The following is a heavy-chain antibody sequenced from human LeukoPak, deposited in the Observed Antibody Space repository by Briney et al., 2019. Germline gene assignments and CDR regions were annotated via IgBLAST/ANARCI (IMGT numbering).Heavy chain of an antibody. D-gene: IGHD2-2*01. CDR3: ARTVVVPPFYYYYGMDV. CDR1: GGSISSSSYY. J-gene: IGHJ6*02. CDR2: IYYSGST. Sequence: SETLSLTCTVSGGSISSSSYYWGWIRQPPGKGLEWIVSIYYSGSTYYNPSLKSRVTISVDTSKNQFSLKLNSVTAADTAVYYCARTVVVPPFYYYYGMDVWGQGTTVTVSS. V-gene: IGHV4-39*07.